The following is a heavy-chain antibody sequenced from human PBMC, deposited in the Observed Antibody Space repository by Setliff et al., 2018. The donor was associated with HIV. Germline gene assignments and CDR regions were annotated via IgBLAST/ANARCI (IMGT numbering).Heavy chain of an antibody. J-gene: IGHJ5*02. CDR2: IYWDGGT. D-gene: IGHD1-26*01. CDR1: GFSLATHGVG. Sequence: SGPTLVNPTQTLTLTCAFSGFSLATHGVGVGWIRQTPGKGPEWLALIYWDGGTRNNPSLNGRLTVTKATSNNHVVFMISNMDPLDTATYYCVPVNNFRSVYLDAWGQGTLVTVSS. CDR3: VPVNNFRSVYLDA. V-gene: IGHV2-5*02.